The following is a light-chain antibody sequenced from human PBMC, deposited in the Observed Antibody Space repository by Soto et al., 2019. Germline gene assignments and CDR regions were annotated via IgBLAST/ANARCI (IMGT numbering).Light chain of an antibody. J-gene: IGKJ4*01. CDR2: AAS. V-gene: IGKV1-9*01. CDR1: ESFTSH. CDR3: QQLNSYPLT. Sequence: DIQMTQSPSSLSASVGDRVTITCRASESFTSHLNWYQQKPGKAPKLLIYAASTLQSGVPSRFSGSGSGTDFTLTISSLQPEDFATYYCQQLNSYPLTFGGGTKVDIK.